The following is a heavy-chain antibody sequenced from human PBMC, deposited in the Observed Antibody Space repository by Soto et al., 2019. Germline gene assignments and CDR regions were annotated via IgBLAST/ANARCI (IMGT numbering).Heavy chain of an antibody. V-gene: IGHV3-30-3*01. D-gene: IGHD3-10*01. CDR2: ISYDGSKK. J-gene: IGHJ4*02. CDR1: GFTFSSYA. CDR3: ARDPGSYFDY. Sequence: QVQLVESWGGVVQPGRSPRLSCAASGFTFSSYAMHWVRQAPGKGLEWVAVISYDGSKKYYADSVKGRFTISRDNSKNTLYLQMNSLRAEDTAVYYCARDPGSYFDYWGQGTLVTVSS.